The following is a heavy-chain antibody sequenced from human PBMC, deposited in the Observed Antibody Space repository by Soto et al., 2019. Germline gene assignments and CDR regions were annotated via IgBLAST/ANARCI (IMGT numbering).Heavy chain of an antibody. CDR1: GFTFSSYA. V-gene: IGHV3-23*01. CDR3: AKDHTPQQLATYWYFDL. Sequence: EVQLLESGGGLVQPGGSLRLSCAASGFTFSSYAMSWVRQAPGKGLEWVSAISGSGGSTYYADSVKGRFTISRDNSKNTLYLQMNSLRAEDTAVYYCAKDHTPQQLATYWYFDLWGRGTLVTVSS. D-gene: IGHD6-13*01. J-gene: IGHJ2*01. CDR2: ISGSGGST.